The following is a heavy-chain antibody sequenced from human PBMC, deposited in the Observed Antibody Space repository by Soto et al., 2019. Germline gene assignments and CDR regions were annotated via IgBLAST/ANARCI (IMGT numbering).Heavy chain of an antibody. Sequence: QLQLQESGPGRVKPSETLSLTCTVSGGSISSSSYYWGWIRQPPGKGLEWIGSIYYSGSTYYNPSLKSRVTISVDTSKNPFSLKLSSVSAADTAVYYCARLPAYYYDSSGYYDSGPYYFDYWGQGTLVTVSS. CDR3: ARLPAYYYDSSGYYDSGPYYFDY. CDR2: IYYSGST. D-gene: IGHD3-22*01. CDR1: GGSISSSSYY. V-gene: IGHV4-39*01. J-gene: IGHJ4*02.